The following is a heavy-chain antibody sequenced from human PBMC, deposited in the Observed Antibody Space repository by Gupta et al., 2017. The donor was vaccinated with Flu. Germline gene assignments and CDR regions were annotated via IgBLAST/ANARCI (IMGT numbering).Heavy chain of an antibody. CDR1: GFSFSSYG. CDR3: AGGDSRGYSPGGNWFDP. V-gene: IGHV3-33*01. D-gene: IGHD3-22*01. Sequence: YGAASGFSFSSYGMHWVRQAPGKGLEWVAVIWYEGSNKYYSDSVKGRFTISRDNSKNTLYLQMNSLRAEDTAVYYCAGGDSRGYSPGGNWFDPWGQGTLVTVSS. J-gene: IGHJ5*02. CDR2: IWYEGSNK.